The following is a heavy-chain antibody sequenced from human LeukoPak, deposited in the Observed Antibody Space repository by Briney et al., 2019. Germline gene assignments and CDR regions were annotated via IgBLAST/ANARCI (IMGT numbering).Heavy chain of an antibody. V-gene: IGHV4-4*07. CDR2: IYTSGST. CDR3: AREPTILCGSSTSCYSCYYYMDV. CDR1: GGSISSYY. Sequence: SETLSLTCTVSGGSISSYYWSWIRQPAGKGLEWIGRIYTSGSTNYNPSLKGRVTMSVDTSKNQFSLKLSSVTAADTAVYYCAREPTILCGSSTSCYSCYYYMDVWGKGTTVTVSS. J-gene: IGHJ6*03. D-gene: IGHD2-2*01.